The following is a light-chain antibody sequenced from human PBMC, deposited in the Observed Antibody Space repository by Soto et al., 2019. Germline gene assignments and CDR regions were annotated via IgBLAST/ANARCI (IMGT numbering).Light chain of an antibody. CDR3: TSYTRSGLYV. CDR1: SSDIGGSTY. J-gene: IGLJ1*01. CDR2: DVN. V-gene: IGLV2-14*01. Sequence: QSALTQPASVSGSPGQSITVSCTGTSSDIGGSTYVSWYQQHPVKAPRLIIYDVNNRPSGVAARFSASKSGNTASLTISGLQAEDEADYYCTSYTRSGLYVFGTGTKLTVL.